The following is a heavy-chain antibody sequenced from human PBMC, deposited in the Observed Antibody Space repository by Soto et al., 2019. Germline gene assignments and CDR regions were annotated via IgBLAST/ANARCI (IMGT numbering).Heavy chain of an antibody. D-gene: IGHD6-13*01. Sequence: SETLSLTCAVYGGSFSGYYWSWIRQPPWKGLEWIGEINHSGSTNYNPSLKSRVTISVDTSKNQFSLKLSSVTAADTAVYYCARGRRIAAAGTFDYWGKGTLVTVSS. J-gene: IGHJ4*02. V-gene: IGHV4-34*01. CDR2: INHSGST. CDR3: ARGRRIAAAGTFDY. CDR1: GGSFSGYY.